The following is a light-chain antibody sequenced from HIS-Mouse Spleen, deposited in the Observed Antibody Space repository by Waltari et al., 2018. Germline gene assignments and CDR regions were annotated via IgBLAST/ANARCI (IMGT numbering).Light chain of an antibody. CDR2: AAS. CDR3: QQYYSFPYT. V-gene: IGKV1D-8*02. J-gene: IGKJ2*01. Sequence: AMWVTQSPSSLSASTGERVTIRCRVSQGISSYLAWYQEKTGKAPELLSYAASTLQSGVPSRFSGIGSETDFTLTSSCLQAEDFATYYCQQYYSFPYTFGQGTKLEIK. CDR1: QGISSY.